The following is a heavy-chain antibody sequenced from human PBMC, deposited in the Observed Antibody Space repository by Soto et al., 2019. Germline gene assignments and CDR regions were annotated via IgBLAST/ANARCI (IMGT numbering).Heavy chain of an antibody. CDR2: ISTTSFTI. D-gene: IGHD3-16*01. V-gene: IGHV3-48*02. CDR3: ARDPCYAGTCYSASDS. J-gene: IGHJ5*01. CDR1: GYSFSTYN. Sequence: GGSLRLSCAASGYSFSTYNMDWVRQAPGKGPEWIAYISTTSFTIYYADSVKGRFTISRDNDRNSLYLEMNSLRDEDTAVYYCARDPCYAGTCYSASDSWGQGTLVTVSS.